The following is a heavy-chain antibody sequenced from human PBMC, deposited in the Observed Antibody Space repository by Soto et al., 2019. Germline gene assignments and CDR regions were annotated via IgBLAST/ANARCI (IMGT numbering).Heavy chain of an antibody. J-gene: IGHJ5*02. CDR1: GYTFTSYA. D-gene: IGHD3-10*01. Sequence: QVQLVQSGAEEKKPGASVKVSCKASGYTFTSYAMHWVRQAPGQRLEWMGWINAGNGNTKYSQKFQGRVTITRDTSASTAYRELSSLSSEDTAVYYGARGTPAWFDPWGPAHRVTVSS. CDR2: INAGNGNT. CDR3: ARGTPAWFDP. V-gene: IGHV1-3*05.